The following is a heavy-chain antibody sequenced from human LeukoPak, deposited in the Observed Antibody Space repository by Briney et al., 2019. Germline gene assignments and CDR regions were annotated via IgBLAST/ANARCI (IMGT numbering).Heavy chain of an antibody. D-gene: IGHD6-6*01. J-gene: IGHJ6*03. CDR2: ISWNSGSI. CDR1: GFTFEAYG. CDR3: AKDSRAYYYYYMDV. V-gene: IGHV3-9*01. Sequence: GRSLRLSCAASGFTFEAYGMHWVRQAPGKGLEWVSGISWNSGSIGYADSVKGRFTISRDNAKNSLYLQMNSLRAEDTALYYCAKDSRAYYYYYMDVWGKGTTVTVSS.